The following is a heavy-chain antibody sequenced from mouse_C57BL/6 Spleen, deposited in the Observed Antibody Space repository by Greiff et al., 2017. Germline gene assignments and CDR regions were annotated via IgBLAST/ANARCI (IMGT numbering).Heavy chain of an antibody. Sequence: DVKLQESGEGLVKPGGSLKLSCAASGFTFSSYAMSWVRQTPEKRLEWVAYISSGGDYIYYADTVKGRFTISRDNARNTLYLQMSSLKSEDTAMYYCTRGLDGPWVDYWGQGTSVTVSS. CDR2: ISSGGDYI. J-gene: IGHJ4*01. CDR3: TRGLDGPWVDY. D-gene: IGHD2-3*01. V-gene: IGHV5-9-1*02. CDR1: GFTFSSYA.